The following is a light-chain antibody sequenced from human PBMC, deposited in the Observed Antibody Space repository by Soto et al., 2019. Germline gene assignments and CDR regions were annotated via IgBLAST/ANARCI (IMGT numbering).Light chain of an antibody. J-gene: IGKJ5*01. V-gene: IGKV3D-20*01. CDR2: DAS. CDR1: QSVSYRY. CDR3: QQYGSSVT. Sequence: ESVLTQYPSVLAFSPWERATLSFGASQSVSYRYLAWYQQKPGLAPRLLIYDASSRATGIPDRFSGSGSGTDFTLTISRLEPEDFAVYYCQQYGSSVTFGQGTRLEI.